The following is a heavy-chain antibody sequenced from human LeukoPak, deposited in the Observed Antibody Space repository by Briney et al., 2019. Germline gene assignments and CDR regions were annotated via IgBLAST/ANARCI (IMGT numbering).Heavy chain of an antibody. J-gene: IGHJ6*03. D-gene: IGHD2-15*01. Sequence: SETLSLTCTVSGGSIRSNYYWGWIRQPPGRGLEWIGSIYYSGNSYYNPSLKSRVTMSIDTSKNQFSLKVKSVTAADTAVYYCAGLLGYCSGNRCPSSANYYYYMDVWGKGTTVTVSS. CDR2: IYYSGNS. CDR3: AGLLGYCSGNRCPSSANYYYYMDV. V-gene: IGHV4-39*07. CDR1: GGSIRSNYY.